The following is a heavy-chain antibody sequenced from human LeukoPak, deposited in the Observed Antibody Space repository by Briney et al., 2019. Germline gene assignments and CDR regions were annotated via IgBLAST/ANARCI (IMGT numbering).Heavy chain of an antibody. CDR2: INPNSGGT. V-gene: IGHV1-2*02. Sequence: ASVKVSCKASGYTFTGYYMHWVRQAPGQGLEWMGWINPNSGGTNYAQKFQGRVTVTRDTSISTAYMELSRLRSDDTAVYYCARDGEIDYGGNSDRWIDYWGQGTLVTVSS. D-gene: IGHD4-23*01. CDR1: GYTFTGYY. CDR3: ARDGEIDYGGNSDRWIDY. J-gene: IGHJ4*02.